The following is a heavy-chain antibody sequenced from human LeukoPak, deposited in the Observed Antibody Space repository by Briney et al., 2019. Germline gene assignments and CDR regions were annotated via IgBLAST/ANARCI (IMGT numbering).Heavy chain of an antibody. V-gene: IGHV3-9*01. CDR3: AKAPYGSSSGNWFDP. J-gene: IGHJ5*02. Sequence: GRSLRLSCAASGFTFDDYAMHWVRQAPGKGLEWVSGISWNSGSIGYADSVKGRFTISRDSANNSLYLQMNSLRAEDTALYYCAKAPYGSSSGNWFDPWGQGTLVTVSS. CDR1: GFTFDDYA. D-gene: IGHD6-6*01. CDR2: ISWNSGSI.